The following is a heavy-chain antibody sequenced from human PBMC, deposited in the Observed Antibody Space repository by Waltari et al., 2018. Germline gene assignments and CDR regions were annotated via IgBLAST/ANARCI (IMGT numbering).Heavy chain of an antibody. CDR1: AFTFSTYW. D-gene: IGHD4-4*01. J-gene: IGHJ4*02. V-gene: IGHV3-7*01. CDR2: IKEDGSEK. Sequence: EVQLVVSGGDLVPPGGSLRLPCASSAFTFSTYWMTWVRQAPGKGREWLANIKEDGSEKNYVDSVKGRFTISRDNAKNSLYLQMNSLRAEDTAVYYCARDPHYSNFDYWGQGTLVTVSS. CDR3: ARDPHYSNFDY.